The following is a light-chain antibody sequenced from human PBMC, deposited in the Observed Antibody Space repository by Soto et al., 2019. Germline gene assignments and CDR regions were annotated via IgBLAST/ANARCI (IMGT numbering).Light chain of an antibody. CDR3: QQYCSSPQT. CDR2: GAS. V-gene: IGKV3-20*01. CDR1: QSVSSSY. Sequence: EIVLTQSPGTLSLSPGERATLTCRASQSVSSSYLGWYQQKLGQAPRLLIYGASSRATGIPDRFSGSGSGTDFTLTISRLKPEDFAVYYCQQYCSSPQTFGQGTKVEIK. J-gene: IGKJ1*01.